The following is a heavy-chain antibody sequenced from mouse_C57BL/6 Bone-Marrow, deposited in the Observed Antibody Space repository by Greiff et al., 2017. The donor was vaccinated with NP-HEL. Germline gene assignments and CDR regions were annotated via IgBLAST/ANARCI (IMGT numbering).Heavy chain of an antibody. D-gene: IGHD1-1*01. Sequence: QVQLQQPGTELVKPGASVKLSCKASGYTFTSYWMHWVKQRPGQGLEWIGNINPSNGGTNYNEKFKSKATLTVDKSSSTAYMQLSSLTSEEPAVYYYSRAGYYGWRYDYWGQGTTLTVSS. V-gene: IGHV1-53*01. J-gene: IGHJ2*01. CDR3: SRAGYYGWRYDY. CDR1: GYTFTSYW. CDR2: INPSNGGT.